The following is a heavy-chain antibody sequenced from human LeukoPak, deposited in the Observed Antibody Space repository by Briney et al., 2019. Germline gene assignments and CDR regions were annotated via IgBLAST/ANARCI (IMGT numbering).Heavy chain of an antibody. Sequence: PSETLSLTCSVSGDSISMHYWSWIRQPPGKGLEWIGYIYNTGSTNYNPSLNSRVTISRDAPTNHFSLELSSVAAADTAVYFCARGRVSSSSWSSTYYYYFYMDVWGKGTTVTVSS. CDR3: ARGRVSSSSWSSTYYYYFYMDV. CDR2: IYNTGST. J-gene: IGHJ6*03. D-gene: IGHD6-13*01. V-gene: IGHV4-59*11. CDR1: GDSISMHY.